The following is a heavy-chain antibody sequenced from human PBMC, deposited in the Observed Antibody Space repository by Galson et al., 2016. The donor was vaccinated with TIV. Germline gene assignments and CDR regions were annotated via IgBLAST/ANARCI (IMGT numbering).Heavy chain of an antibody. CDR1: GFTFSSYA. CDR3: AKQFVDV. J-gene: IGHJ6*02. D-gene: IGHD5-24*01. Sequence: SLRLSCAASGFTFSSYAMNWVRQAPGKGLEWVSSISENSGSTDYADSVKGSFTISRDNSKNTLYLQMDSLGAEDTAVYYCAKQFVDVWGQGTTVTVSS. V-gene: IGHV3-23*01. CDR2: ISENSGST.